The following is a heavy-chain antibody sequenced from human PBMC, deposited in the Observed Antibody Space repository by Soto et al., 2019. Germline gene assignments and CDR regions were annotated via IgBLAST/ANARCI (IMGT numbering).Heavy chain of an antibody. CDR3: AKPMTTDIVVVPADDAFDI. CDR1: GFTFSSYA. Sequence: GGSLRLSCAASGFTFSSYAMSWVRQAPGKGLEWVSAISGSGGSTYYADSVKGRFTISRDNSKNTLYLQMNSLRAEDTAVYYCAKPMTTDIVVVPADDAFDIWGQGTMVTVSS. V-gene: IGHV3-23*01. CDR2: ISGSGGST. D-gene: IGHD2-2*01. J-gene: IGHJ3*02.